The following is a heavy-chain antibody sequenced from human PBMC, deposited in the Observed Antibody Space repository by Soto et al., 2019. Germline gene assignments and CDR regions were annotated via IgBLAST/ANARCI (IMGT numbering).Heavy chain of an antibody. CDR2: VSISGGRT. Sequence: EVQLLESGGGLVQPGGSLRLSCAASGFTFRYYDMFWVRQAPGKGPEWVSFVSISGGRTEYADYVRGRFTISRDNAENTLFLQMNSLAVDDTAVYYCVRKGYETGWYYDQWGQGTLVTVSS. D-gene: IGHD6-19*01. V-gene: IGHV3-23*01. CDR3: VRKGYETGWYYDQ. CDR1: GFTFRYYD. J-gene: IGHJ4*02.